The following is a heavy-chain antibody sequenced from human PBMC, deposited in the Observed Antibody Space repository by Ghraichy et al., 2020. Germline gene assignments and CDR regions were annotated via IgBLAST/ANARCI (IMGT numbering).Heavy chain of an antibody. Sequence: SETLSLTCTVSGGSISSSSYYWGWIRQPPGKGLEWIGSIYYSGSTYYNPSLKSRVTISVDTSKNQFSLKLSSVTAADTAVYYCAGRADGITIFGVVDYWGQGTLVTVSS. J-gene: IGHJ4*02. D-gene: IGHD3-3*01. V-gene: IGHV4-39*01. CDR2: IYYSGST. CDR3: AGRADGITIFGVVDY. CDR1: GGSISSSSYY.